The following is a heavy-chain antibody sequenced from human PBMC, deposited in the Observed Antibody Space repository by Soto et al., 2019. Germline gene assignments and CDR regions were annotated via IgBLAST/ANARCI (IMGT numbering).Heavy chain of an antibody. CDR3: AGSYGNSWYAY. J-gene: IGHJ4*02. V-gene: IGHV4-59*11. Sequence: SETLSLTCTVSGDSMSTHYWSWIRQPPGKGLEWIGYSHSSGYSHYNPSLKSRVTISVDTSNNQISLKVTSVTAADTAMYYCAGSYGNSWYAYWGQGSLVTVSS. D-gene: IGHD6-13*01. CDR1: GDSMSTHY. CDR2: SHSSGYS.